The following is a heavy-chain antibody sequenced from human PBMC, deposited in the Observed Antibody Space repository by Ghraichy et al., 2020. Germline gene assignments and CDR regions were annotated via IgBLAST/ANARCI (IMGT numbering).Heavy chain of an antibody. J-gene: IGHJ4*02. Sequence: LSLTCAVSGFTFSGFWMAWVRQAPGKGLEWVADIRKDGGEKLYSDSVKGRFTISRDNVRNSLSLQMNNVRAEDTAVYYCARDPDFFSFDFWGQGALVIVSS. CDR2: IRKDGGEK. V-gene: IGHV3-7*03. CDR1: GFTFSGFW. CDR3: ARDPDFFSFDF.